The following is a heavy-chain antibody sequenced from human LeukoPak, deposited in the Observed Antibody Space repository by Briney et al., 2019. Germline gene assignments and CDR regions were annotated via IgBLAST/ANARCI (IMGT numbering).Heavy chain of an antibody. CDR2: ISYDGSNK. D-gene: IGHD5-12*01. CDR3: AKGKSGRIVATNSLDY. V-gene: IGHV3-30*18. Sequence: PGRSLRLSCAASGFTFSSYGMHWVRQAPGKGLEWVAVISYDGSNKYYADSVKGRFTISRDNSKNTLYLQMNSLRAEDTAVYYCAKGKSGRIVATNSLDYWGQGTLVTVSS. J-gene: IGHJ4*02. CDR1: GFTFSSYG.